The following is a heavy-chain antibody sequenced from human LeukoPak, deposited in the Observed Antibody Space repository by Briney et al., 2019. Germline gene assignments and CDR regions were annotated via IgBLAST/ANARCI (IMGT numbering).Heavy chain of an antibody. CDR1: GFTFSSYA. CDR2: ISGSGGST. V-gene: IGHV3-23*01. D-gene: IGHD6-13*01. CDR3: ARGLFSSSWSEGFDY. J-gene: IGHJ4*02. Sequence: PGGSLRLSCAASGFTFSSYAMSWVRQAPGKGLEWVSGISGSGGSTYYADSVKGRFTISRDNAKNSLYLQMNSLRAEDTAVYYCARGLFSSSWSEGFDYWGQGTLVTVSS.